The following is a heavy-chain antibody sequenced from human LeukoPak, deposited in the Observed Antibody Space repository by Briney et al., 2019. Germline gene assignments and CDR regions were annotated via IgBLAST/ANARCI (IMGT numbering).Heavy chain of an antibody. D-gene: IGHD2-15*01. CDR3: ARPNPHYCSGVSCYAGVYYFDY. CDR1: GYSFTSYW. J-gene: IGHJ4*02. Sequence: GESLKISCKGSGYSFTSYWIGWVRQMPGKGLEWMGIIYPGDSDTTYSPSFQGQVTISADKSISTAYLQWSSLKASDTAMYYCARPNPHYCSGVSCYAGVYYFDYWGQGTLVNGS. V-gene: IGHV5-51*01. CDR2: IYPGDSDT.